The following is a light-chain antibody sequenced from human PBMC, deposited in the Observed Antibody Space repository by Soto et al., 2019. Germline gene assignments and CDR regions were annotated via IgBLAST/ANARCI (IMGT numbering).Light chain of an antibody. V-gene: IGKV3-11*01. CDR1: QSVNNY. J-gene: IGKJ4*01. Sequence: EIVLTQSPATLSLSPGEGVTLSCRASQSVNNYLAWYQQKPGQAPRLLIYDASNRATGIPARFSGSGSGTDFTLTISSLEPEDFAVYYCQQRGNWPLSFGGGTKVDIK. CDR3: QQRGNWPLS. CDR2: DAS.